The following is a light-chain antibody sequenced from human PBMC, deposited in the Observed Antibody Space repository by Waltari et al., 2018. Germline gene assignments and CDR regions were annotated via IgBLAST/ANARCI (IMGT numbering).Light chain of an antibody. J-gene: IGKJ1*01. V-gene: IGKV1-5*03. CDR3: QQYHSSPVT. Sequence: DIQMTQSPSTLSASVGDRVTITCRASQSISTWLAWYQQKPGKAPNLLIYKASTLATGVPSRFSGSGSGTDFTLTISSLQPDDFATYYCQQYHSSPVTFGQGTKVEIK. CDR1: QSISTW. CDR2: KAS.